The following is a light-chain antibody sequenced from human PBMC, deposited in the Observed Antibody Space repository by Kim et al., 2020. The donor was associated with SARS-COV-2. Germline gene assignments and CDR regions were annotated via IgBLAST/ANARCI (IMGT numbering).Light chain of an antibody. CDR3: QQYNSYSFT. CDR1: QSVSSW. Sequence: DIQMTQSPSTLSASVGDRVTITCRASQSVSSWLAWYQQKPGTAPRLLIYKASTLESGVPSRSSGSGSGTEFTLTISSLQPDDSATYYCQQYNSYSFTFGQGTKLE. V-gene: IGKV1-5*03. CDR2: KAS. J-gene: IGKJ2*01.